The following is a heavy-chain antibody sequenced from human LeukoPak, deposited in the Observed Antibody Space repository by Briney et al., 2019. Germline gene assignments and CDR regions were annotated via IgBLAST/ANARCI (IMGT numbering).Heavy chain of an antibody. J-gene: IGHJ6*03. CDR3: ATEGFLEWLHGDYYYYMDV. CDR2: VDPEDGET. Sequence: ASVKVSCKVSGYTFTDYYMHWVQQAPGKGLEWMGLVDPEDGETKCAEKFQGRVTITADTSTDTAYMELSSLRSEDTAVYYCATEGFLEWLHGDYYYYMDVWGKGTTVTVSS. CDR1: GYTFTDYY. V-gene: IGHV1-69-2*01. D-gene: IGHD3-3*01.